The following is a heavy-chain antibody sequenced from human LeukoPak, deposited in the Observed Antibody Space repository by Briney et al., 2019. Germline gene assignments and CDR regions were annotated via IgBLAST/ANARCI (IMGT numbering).Heavy chain of an antibody. CDR3: ARMAYSSSWYYYYYYMDV. D-gene: IGHD6-13*01. J-gene: IGHJ6*03. CDR1: GYTFTGYY. Sequence: GASVKVSCKASGYTFTGYYMHWVRQAPGQGLEWMGWINPNSGGTNYAQKFQGRVTITRDTSISTAYMELSRLRSDDTAVYYCARMAYSSSWYYYYYYMDVWGKGTTVTVSS. V-gene: IGHV1-2*02. CDR2: INPNSGGT.